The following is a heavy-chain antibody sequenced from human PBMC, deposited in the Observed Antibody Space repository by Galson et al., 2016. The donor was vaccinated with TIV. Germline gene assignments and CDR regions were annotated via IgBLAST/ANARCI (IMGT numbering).Heavy chain of an antibody. D-gene: IGHD3-9*01. CDR2: VNPNGGGT. CDR3: ARGEFSYYGIVTHLDF. J-gene: IGHJ4*02. Sequence: SVKVSCKASGYTFTGYYLHWVRQAPGQGLEWMGRVNPNGGGTNYAQKFQGRVTMTRDTSISTAYMELSRLTSDDTGVYYCARGEFSYYGIVTHLDFWGQGTLVTVSS. CDR1: GYTFTGYY. V-gene: IGHV1-2*05.